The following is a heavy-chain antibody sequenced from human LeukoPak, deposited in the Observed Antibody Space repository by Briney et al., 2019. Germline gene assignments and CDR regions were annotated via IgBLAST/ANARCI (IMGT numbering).Heavy chain of an antibody. V-gene: IGHV3-30*02. J-gene: IGHJ4*02. Sequence: GGSLRLSCAASGFTFSNYGMHWVRQAPGKGLEWVAFIRNDGNNKYYVDSVKGRFTISRDNSKNTLYLQVNSLRVEDTAVYYCAKDPGSDGWSYFDYWGQGTLVTVSS. CDR3: AKDPGSDGWSYFDY. CDR2: IRNDGNNK. CDR1: GFTFSNYG. D-gene: IGHD6-19*01.